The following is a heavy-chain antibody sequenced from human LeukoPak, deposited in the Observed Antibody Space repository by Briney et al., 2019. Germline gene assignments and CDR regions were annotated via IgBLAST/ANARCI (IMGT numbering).Heavy chain of an antibody. Sequence: PSETLSLTCVVSGGSFSAPYWSWIRQSPGKGLEWIGEIYHGGSTNYNPSLESRVTISGDTSKNQFSLKLSSVTAADTAVYYCARLAFLSGYYYFDYWGQGALVTVSS. D-gene: IGHD3-3*01. CDR1: GGSFSAPY. J-gene: IGHJ4*02. CDR3: ARLAFLSGYYYFDY. V-gene: IGHV4-34*01. CDR2: IYHGGST.